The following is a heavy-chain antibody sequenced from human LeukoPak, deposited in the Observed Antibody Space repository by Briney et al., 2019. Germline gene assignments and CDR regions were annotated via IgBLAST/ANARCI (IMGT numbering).Heavy chain of an antibody. CDR3: ARDYYYYGSGSYREGYYFDY. CDR1: GYTFTSYG. Sequence: ASVKVSCKASGYTFTSYGISWVRQAPGQGLEWMGIINPSGGSTSYAQKFQGRVTMTRDTSTSTVYMELSSLRSEDTAVYYCARDYYYYGSGSYREGYYFDYWGQGTLVTVSS. J-gene: IGHJ4*02. D-gene: IGHD3-10*01. V-gene: IGHV1-46*01. CDR2: INPSGGST.